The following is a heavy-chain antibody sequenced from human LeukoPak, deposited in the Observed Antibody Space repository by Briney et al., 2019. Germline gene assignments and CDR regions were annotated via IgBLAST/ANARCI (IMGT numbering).Heavy chain of an antibody. CDR2: INHSGST. CDR1: GGSFSGYY. Sequence: SETLSLTCAVYGGSFSGYYWSWIRQPPGKGLEWIGEINHSGSTNYNPSLKSRVTISLETSKNQFSLKLTSVTAADTAVYYCARAGYYYYYMDVWGKGTTVTVSS. J-gene: IGHJ6*03. CDR3: ARAGYYYYYMDV. V-gene: IGHV4-34*01.